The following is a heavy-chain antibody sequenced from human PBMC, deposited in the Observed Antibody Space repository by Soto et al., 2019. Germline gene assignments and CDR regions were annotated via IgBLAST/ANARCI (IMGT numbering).Heavy chain of an antibody. Sequence: ASVKVSCKASGYTFTGYYMHWVRQAPGQGLEWMGWINPNSGGTNYAQKFQGWVTMTRDTSISTAYMELSRLRSDDTAVYYCAIESVDCSSTSCPPDAVDIWGQVTMVTVSS. V-gene: IGHV1-2*04. CDR2: INPNSGGT. CDR1: GYTFTGYY. CDR3: AIESVDCSSTSCPPDAVDI. D-gene: IGHD2-2*01. J-gene: IGHJ3*02.